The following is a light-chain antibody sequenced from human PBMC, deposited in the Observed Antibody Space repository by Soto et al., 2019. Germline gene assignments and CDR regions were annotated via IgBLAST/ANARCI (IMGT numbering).Light chain of an antibody. J-gene: IGKJ1*01. CDR2: TTS. Sequence: DIQMTQSPSSLSASVGDRVTISCRASQSLSIYLNWYQQKPGKAPKLLIYTTSTLLSGVPSRFSASGSGTDFTLTISSLQPEDFATYYCQQSFSTPPTFGQGTKVEIK. V-gene: IGKV1-39*01. CDR1: QSLSIY. CDR3: QQSFSTPPT.